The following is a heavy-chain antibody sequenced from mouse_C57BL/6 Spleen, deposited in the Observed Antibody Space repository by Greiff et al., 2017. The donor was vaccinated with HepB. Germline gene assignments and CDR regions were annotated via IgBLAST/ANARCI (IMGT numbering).Heavy chain of an antibody. CDR1: GFTFSSYG. J-gene: IGHJ2*01. V-gene: IGHV5-6*01. CDR2: ISSGGSYT. CDR3: AREWGWLRPFDY. Sequence: EVKLQESGGDLVKPGGSLKLSCAASGFTFSSYGMSWVRQTPDKRLEWVATISSGGSYTYYPDSVKGRFTISRDNAKNTLYLQMSSLKSEDTAMYYCAREWGWLRPFDYWGQGTTLTVSS. D-gene: IGHD2-2*01.